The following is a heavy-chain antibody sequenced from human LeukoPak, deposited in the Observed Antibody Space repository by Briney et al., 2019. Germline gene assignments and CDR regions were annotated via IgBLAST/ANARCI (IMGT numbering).Heavy chain of an antibody. D-gene: IGHD1-26*01. CDR2: IYYSGST. Sequence: SETPSLTCTVSGGSISSYYWSWIRQPPGKGLEWIGYIYYSGSTNYNPSLKSRVTISVDTSKNQFSLKLSSVTAADTAVYYCARDRGSQPFIDYWGQGTLVTVSS. CDR3: ARDRGSQPFIDY. CDR1: GGSISSYY. V-gene: IGHV4-59*01. J-gene: IGHJ4*02.